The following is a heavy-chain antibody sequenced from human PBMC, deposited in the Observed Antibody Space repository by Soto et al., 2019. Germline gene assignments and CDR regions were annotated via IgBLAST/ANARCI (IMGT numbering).Heavy chain of an antibody. Sequence: SETLSLTCTVSGGYLSSYYLSWIRQPPGKGLEWIGYIYYSGSTNYNPSLKSRVTISVDTSKNQFSLKLSSVTAADTAVYYCAREGSGWYDGMDVWGQGTTVTVSS. J-gene: IGHJ6*02. V-gene: IGHV4-59*01. D-gene: IGHD6-19*01. CDR1: GGYLSSYY. CDR2: IYYSGST. CDR3: AREGSGWYDGMDV.